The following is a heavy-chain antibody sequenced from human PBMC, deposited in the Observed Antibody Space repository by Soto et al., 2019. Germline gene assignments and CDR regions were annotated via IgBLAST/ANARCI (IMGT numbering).Heavy chain of an antibody. Sequence: QVQLVESGGGVVQPGRSLRLSCAAPGFTFSSYVMHWVRQAPGKGLEWLALISYDGGDKYYADSVKGRFTISRDNSKNTLYLQVNSLRTEDTAVYYCARGLKSYGTGYSEYWGQGTLVTVSS. CDR1: GFTFSSYV. CDR2: ISYDGGDK. J-gene: IGHJ4*02. D-gene: IGHD5-18*01. V-gene: IGHV3-30-3*01. CDR3: ARGLKSYGTGYSEY.